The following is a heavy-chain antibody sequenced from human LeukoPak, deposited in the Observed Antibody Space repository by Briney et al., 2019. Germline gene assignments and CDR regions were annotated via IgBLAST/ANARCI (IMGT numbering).Heavy chain of an antibody. J-gene: IGHJ4*02. CDR1: RFTFSSYS. CDR3: ARDALGSYDSSGYYYYYFDY. CDR2: ISSSSSYI. Sequence: GGSLRLSCAASRFTFSSYSMNWVRQAPGKGLEWVSSISSSSSYIYYADSVKGRFTISRDNAKNSLYLQMNSLRAEDTAVYYCARDALGSYDSSGYYYYYFDYWGQGTLVTVSS. D-gene: IGHD3-22*01. V-gene: IGHV3-21*01.